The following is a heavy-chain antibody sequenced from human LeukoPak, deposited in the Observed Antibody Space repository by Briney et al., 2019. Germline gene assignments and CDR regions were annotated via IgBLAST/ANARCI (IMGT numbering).Heavy chain of an antibody. V-gene: IGHV5-51*01. D-gene: IGHD2-2*01. J-gene: IGHJ4*02. CDR1: GYSFPSYW. Sequence: GESLKISCKGSGYSFPSYWIVWVRHMPGKGLEWMGIIYPGDSDTRYSPSFQGQVTISADESISTAYLQWRSLKASDTAMYYCARRDCSSTSCSFDYWGQGTLVTVSS. CDR3: ARRDCSSTSCSFDY. CDR2: IYPGDSDT.